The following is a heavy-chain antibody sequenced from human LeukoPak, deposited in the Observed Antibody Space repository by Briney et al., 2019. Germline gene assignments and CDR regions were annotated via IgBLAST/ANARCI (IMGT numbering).Heavy chain of an antibody. CDR1: GYTFTSYD. CDR2: MNPNSGNT. J-gene: IGHJ6*03. V-gene: IGHV1-8*03. D-gene: IGHD1-26*01. Sequence: ASVKVSCKASGYTFTSYDINWVRQATGQGLEWMGWMNPNSGNTGYAQKFQGRVTITRNTSISTAYMELSSLRSEDTAVYYCARGYREGSGSYWGNIYYYYMDVWGKGTTVTVSS. CDR3: ARGYREGSGSYWGNIYYYYMDV.